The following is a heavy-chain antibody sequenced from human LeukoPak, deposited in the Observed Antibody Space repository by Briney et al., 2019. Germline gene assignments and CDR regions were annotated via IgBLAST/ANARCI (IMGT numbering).Heavy chain of an antibody. D-gene: IGHD1-26*01. CDR2: IWYDGGNK. V-gene: IGHV3-33*01. Sequence: PGRSLRLSCAASGFTFSSYGMHWVRQAPGKGLEWVAVIWYDGGNKYYADSVKGRFTISRDNSKNTLYLQMNSLRAEDTAVYYCARARSGSYLFDYWGQGTLVTVSS. CDR1: GFTFSSYG. J-gene: IGHJ4*02. CDR3: ARARSGSYLFDY.